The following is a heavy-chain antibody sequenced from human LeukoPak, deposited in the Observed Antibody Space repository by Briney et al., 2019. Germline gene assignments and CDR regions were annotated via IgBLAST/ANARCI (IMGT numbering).Heavy chain of an antibody. D-gene: IGHD3-10*01. Sequence: PSQTLSLTCTVSADSLSSGGHYWAWIRQFPGKGLESIGFIHHSGSSRHNPSLKDRVAISVDASRKQFALRLSSVTAADTAIYYCARGGNRFGGFYFDYWGQGIQVIVSS. J-gene: IGHJ4*02. V-gene: IGHV4-31*03. CDR3: ARGGNRFGGFYFDY. CDR1: ADSLSSGGHY. CDR2: IHHSGSS.